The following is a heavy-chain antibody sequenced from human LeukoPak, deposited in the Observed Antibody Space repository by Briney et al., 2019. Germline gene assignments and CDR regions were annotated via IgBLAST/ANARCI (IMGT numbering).Heavy chain of an antibody. CDR2: IYTSGST. Sequence: SETLSLTCTVSGGSISSYYWSWIRQPPGKGLEWIGYIYTSGSTNYNPSLKSRVTISVDTSKNQFSLKLSSVTAADTAVYYCACWTYYYDSSGYYYWFDRWGQGTLVTVSS. D-gene: IGHD3-22*01. CDR1: GGSISSYY. CDR3: ACWTYYYDSSGYYYWFDR. J-gene: IGHJ5*02. V-gene: IGHV4-4*09.